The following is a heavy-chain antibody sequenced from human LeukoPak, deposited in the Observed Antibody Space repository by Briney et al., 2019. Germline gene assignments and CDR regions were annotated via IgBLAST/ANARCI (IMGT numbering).Heavy chain of an antibody. V-gene: IGHV4-4*07. J-gene: IGHJ4*02. CDR1: GGSISNSY. Sequence: SETLSLTCTVSGGSISNSYWSWIRQPAGKGLEWIGRIYTSGTTDYNPSLKSRVTMSVDTSKNQSSLKVSSVTAADTAVYYCARGPPPDFDYWGQGTLVTVSS. CDR3: ARGPPPDFDY. CDR2: IYTSGTT.